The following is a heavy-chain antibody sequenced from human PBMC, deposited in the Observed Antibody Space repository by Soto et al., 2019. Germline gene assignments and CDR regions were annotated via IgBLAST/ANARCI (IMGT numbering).Heavy chain of an antibody. Sequence: RGPLRVSCGPSGFTVGGDPMHSVRPAPGKGLEWAELIWNDGIRKVYVDSVKGRFTISRDNSKNTLDLQMNSLRAEDTAVYHWARDDDYEANAFDPWGQGTLVTVSS. CDR3: ARDDDYEANAFDP. J-gene: IGHJ5*02. V-gene: IGHV3-33*01. D-gene: IGHD3-22*01. CDR2: IWNDGIRK. CDR1: GFTVGGDP.